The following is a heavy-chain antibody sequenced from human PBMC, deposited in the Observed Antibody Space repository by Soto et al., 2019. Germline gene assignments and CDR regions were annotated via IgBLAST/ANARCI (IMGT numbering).Heavy chain of an antibody. CDR1: GFTFSSYA. CDR3: ARVGDPLARNYYYYGMDV. Sequence: PGGSLRLSCAASGFTFSSYAMHWVRQAPGKGLEWVAVISYDGSNKYYADSVKGRFTISRDNSKNTLYLQMNSLRAEDTAVYYCARVGDPLARNYYYYGMDVWGQGTTVTVSS. CDR2: ISYDGSNK. J-gene: IGHJ6*02. V-gene: IGHV3-30-3*01. D-gene: IGHD3-16*01.